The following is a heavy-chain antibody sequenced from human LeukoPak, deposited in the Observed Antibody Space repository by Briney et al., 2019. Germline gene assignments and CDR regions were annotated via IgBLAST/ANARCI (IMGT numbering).Heavy chain of an antibody. D-gene: IGHD1-26*01. CDR2: INAGNGNT. CDR3: ARDPQGFGMSGSSYWYFDL. V-gene: IGHV1-3*01. Sequence: GASVKVSCKASGYTFTSYAMHWVRQAPGQRLEWMGWINAGNGNTKYSQKFQGRVTITRDTSASTAYMELSSLRSEDTAVYYCARDPQGFGMSGSSYWYFDLWGRGTLVTVSS. CDR1: GYTFTSYA. J-gene: IGHJ2*01.